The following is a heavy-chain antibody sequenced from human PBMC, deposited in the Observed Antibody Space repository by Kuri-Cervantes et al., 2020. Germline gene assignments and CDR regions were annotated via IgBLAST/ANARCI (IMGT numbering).Heavy chain of an antibody. V-gene: IGHV4-30-2*01. D-gene: IGHD2-15*01. CDR3: ARDVLGYCSGGSCYGTEYFQH. J-gene: IGHJ1*01. Sequence: LRLSCTVSGGSISSYSWSWIRQPPGKGLEWIGYIYHSGSTYYNPSLKSRVTISVDRSKNQFSLKLSSVTAADTAVYYCARDVLGYCSGGSCYGTEYFQHWGQGTLVTVSS. CDR2: IYHSGST. CDR1: GGSISSYS.